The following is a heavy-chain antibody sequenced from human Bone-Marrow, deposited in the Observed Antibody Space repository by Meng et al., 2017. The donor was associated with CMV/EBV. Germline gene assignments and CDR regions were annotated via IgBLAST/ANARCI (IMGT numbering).Heavy chain of an antibody. J-gene: IGHJ5*02. CDR2: IRYDGSNK. D-gene: IGHD3-3*01. V-gene: IGHV3-30*02. Sequence: GGSLRLSCAASGFTFSSYGMHWVRQAPGKGLEWVAFIRYDGSNKYYADSVKGRFTISRDNSKNTLYLQMNSLRAEDTAVYYCARELDDFWSGYYPLDPWGQGTLVTVSS. CDR1: GFTFSSYG. CDR3: ARELDDFWSGYYPLDP.